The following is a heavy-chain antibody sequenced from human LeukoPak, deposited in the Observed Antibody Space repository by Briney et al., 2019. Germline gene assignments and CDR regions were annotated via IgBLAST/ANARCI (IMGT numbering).Heavy chain of an antibody. CDR1: GGSICSGSYY. CDR3: AREPVGYYGSGSYYNVGWFDP. CDR2: IYTSGST. V-gene: IGHV4-61*02. Sequence: SETLSLTCTVSGGSICSGSYYWRWIRQPAGKGLEWIGRIYTSGSTNYNPSLKSRVTISVDTSKNQFSLKLSSVTAADTAVYYCAREPVGYYGSGSYYNVGWFDPWGQGTLVTVSS. D-gene: IGHD3-10*01. J-gene: IGHJ5*02.